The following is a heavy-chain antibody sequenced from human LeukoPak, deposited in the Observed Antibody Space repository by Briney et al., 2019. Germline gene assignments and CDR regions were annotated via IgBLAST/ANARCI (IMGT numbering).Heavy chain of an antibody. Sequence: ASVKVSCKASGYTFTSYYMHWVRQAPGQGLEWMGIINPSGGSTSYARKFQGRVTMTRDTSTSTVYMELSSLRSEDTAVYYCARGYCSSTSCYPFDYWGQGTLVTVSS. J-gene: IGHJ4*02. D-gene: IGHD2-2*01. V-gene: IGHV1-46*01. CDR2: INPSGGST. CDR1: GYTFTSYY. CDR3: ARGYCSSTSCYPFDY.